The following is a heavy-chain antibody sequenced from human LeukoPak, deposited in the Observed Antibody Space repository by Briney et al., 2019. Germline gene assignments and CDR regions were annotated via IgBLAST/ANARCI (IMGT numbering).Heavy chain of an antibody. V-gene: IGHV1-69*13. D-gene: IGHD4-17*01. CDR3: ARSGDYVDPFDY. CDR2: IIPIFGTA. Sequence: SVKVSCKASGGTFSSYAISWVRQAPGQWLEWMGGIIPIFGTANYAQKFQGRVTITADESTGTAYMELSSLRSEDTAVYYCARSGDYVDPFDYWGQGTLVTVSS. CDR1: GGTFSSYA. J-gene: IGHJ4*02.